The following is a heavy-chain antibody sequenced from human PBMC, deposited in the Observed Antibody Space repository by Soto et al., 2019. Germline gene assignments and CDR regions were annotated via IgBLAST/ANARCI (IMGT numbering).Heavy chain of an antibody. J-gene: IGHJ4*02. CDR1: GFTFSSYA. CDR2: ISGSGGST. D-gene: IGHD2-15*01. Sequence: PGGSLRLSCAASGFTFSSYAMSWVRQAPGKGLEWVSAISGSGGSTYYADSVKGRFTISRDNSKNTLYLQMNSLRAEDTAVYYCAKDSSPVVVVAAYFDYWGQGTLVTVSS. V-gene: IGHV3-23*01. CDR3: AKDSSPVVVVAAYFDY.